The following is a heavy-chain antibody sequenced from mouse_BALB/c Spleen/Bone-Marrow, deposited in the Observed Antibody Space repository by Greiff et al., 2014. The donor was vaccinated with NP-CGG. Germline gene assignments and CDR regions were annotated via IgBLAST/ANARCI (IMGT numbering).Heavy chain of an antibody. J-gene: IGHJ3*01. D-gene: IGHD1-1*01. V-gene: IGHV14-3*02. CDR3: ASYYYGSSTFAY. CDR2: IDPANGNT. CDR1: GFNIKDTY. Sequence: EVQLVESGAELVKPGASVKLPCTASGFNIKDTYMHWVKQRPEQGLEWIGRIDPANGNTKYDPKFQGKATITADTSSNTAYLQLSSLTSEDTAVYYCASYYYGSSTFAYWGQGTLVTVSA.